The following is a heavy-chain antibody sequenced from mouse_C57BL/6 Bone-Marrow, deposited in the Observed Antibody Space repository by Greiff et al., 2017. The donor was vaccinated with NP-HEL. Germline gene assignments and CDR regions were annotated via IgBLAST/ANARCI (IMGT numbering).Heavy chain of an antibody. V-gene: IGHV1-50*01. Sequence: VQVVESGAELVKPGASVKLSCKASGYTFTSYWMQWVKQRPGQGLEWIGEIDPSDSYTNYNQKFKGKATLTVDTSSSTAYMQLSSLTSEDSAVYYCATWGVNYFDYWGQGTTLTVSS. CDR3: ATWGVNYFDY. J-gene: IGHJ2*01. CDR1: GYTFTSYW. D-gene: IGHD2-1*01. CDR2: IDPSDSYT.